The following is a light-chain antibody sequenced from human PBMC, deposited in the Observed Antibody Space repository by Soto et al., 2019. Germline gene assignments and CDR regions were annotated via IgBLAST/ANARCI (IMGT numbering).Light chain of an antibody. J-gene: IGKJ1*01. CDR3: MQAIQAPRT. Sequence: DIVLTQSPLSLPVTPGEPASISCRSSQTLLHSNGNISLDWYLQKPGQSPQLLLYLGSIRASGVPDRFSGSGSGTDFTLKITRVEAEDVGVYYCMQAIQAPRTFGLGTMVEIK. CDR2: LGS. V-gene: IGKV2-28*01. CDR1: QTLLHSNGNIS.